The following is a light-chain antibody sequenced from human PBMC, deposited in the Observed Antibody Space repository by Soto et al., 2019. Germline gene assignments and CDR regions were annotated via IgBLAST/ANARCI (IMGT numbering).Light chain of an antibody. J-gene: IGLJ2*01. V-gene: IGLV2-8*01. CDR3: CSYASSDSTGL. Sequence: QSVLTQPPSASGSPGQSITIPCTGTSNDIGEYHYVSWYQQHPGKAPKVMIYEVTKRPSGVPHRFSGSKSGNTASLHVSGLQPDDEDDDYYCSYASSDSTGLFGGGTKLTVL. CDR2: EVT. CDR1: SNDIGEYHY.